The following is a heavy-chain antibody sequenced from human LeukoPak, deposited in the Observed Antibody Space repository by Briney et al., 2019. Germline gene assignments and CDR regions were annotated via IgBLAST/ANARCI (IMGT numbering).Heavy chain of an antibody. CDR2: INWNGGIT. J-gene: IGHJ6*02. CDR3: ASSVWSGYEPGGYYYYYGMDV. D-gene: IGHD5-12*01. Sequence: GGSLRLSCAASGFTFDDYGMSWVRQAPGKGLEWVSGINWNGGITGYADSVKGRFTISRDNAKNSLYLQMNSLTDEDTAVYYCASSVWSGYEPGGYYYYYGMDVWGQGTTVTVSS. V-gene: IGHV3-20*04. CDR1: GFTFDDYG.